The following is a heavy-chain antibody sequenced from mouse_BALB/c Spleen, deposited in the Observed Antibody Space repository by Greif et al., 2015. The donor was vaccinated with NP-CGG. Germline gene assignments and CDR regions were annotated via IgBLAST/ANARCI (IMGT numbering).Heavy chain of an antibody. CDR2: IYPGSGNT. V-gene: IGHV1-77*01. Sequence: QVQLQQSGAELARPGASVKLSCKASGYTFTDYYINWVKQGTGQGLEWIGEIYPGSGNTYYNEKFKGKATLTADKSSSTAYMQLSSLTSEDSAVYFCARKGVRRAMDYWGQGTSVTVSS. CDR1: GYTFTDYY. CDR3: ARKGVRRAMDY. J-gene: IGHJ4*01. D-gene: IGHD2-14*01.